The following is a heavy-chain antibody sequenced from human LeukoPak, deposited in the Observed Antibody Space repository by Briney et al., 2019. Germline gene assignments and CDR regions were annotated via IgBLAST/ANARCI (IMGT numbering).Heavy chain of an antibody. CDR1: GFTFSSYE. J-gene: IGHJ4*02. D-gene: IGHD3-10*01. Sequence: GGSLRLSCAASGFTFSSYEMNWVRQAPGKGLEWVSYISSSGSTIYYADSVKGRFTISRDNAKNSLYLQMNSLRAEDTAVYYCAREDRGVIAYWGQGTLVTVSS. CDR2: ISSSGSTI. V-gene: IGHV3-48*03. CDR3: AREDRGVIAY.